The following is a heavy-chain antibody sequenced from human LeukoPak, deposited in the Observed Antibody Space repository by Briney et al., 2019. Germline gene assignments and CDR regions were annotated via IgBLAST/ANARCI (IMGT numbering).Heavy chain of an antibody. J-gene: IGHJ4*02. CDR2: INPNSGGT. V-gene: IGHV1-2*02. D-gene: IGHD5-24*01. CDR1: GYTFTGYY. Sequence: ASVTVSCKASGYTFTGYYMHWVRQPPGQGLEWMGWINPNSGGTNYAQKFQGRVTMTRDTSISTAYMELSRMRSDDTAVYYCARDRDGYNYYFDYWGQGTLVTVSS. CDR3: ARDRDGYNYYFDY.